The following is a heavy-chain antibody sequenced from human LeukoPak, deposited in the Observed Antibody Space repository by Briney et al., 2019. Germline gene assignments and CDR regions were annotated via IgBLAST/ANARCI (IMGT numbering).Heavy chain of an antibody. J-gene: IGHJ1*01. D-gene: IGHD6-13*01. CDR3: ARDYSSTWLEYFQH. V-gene: IGHV3-9*01. CDR1: GFTFDDYA. Sequence: GGSLRLSCAASGFTFDDYAMHWVRQTPGKGLEWVSGISWNSGSIGYADSVKGRFTISRDNAKNSLYLQMNSLRAEDTALYYCARDYSSTWLEYFQHWGQGTLVTVSS. CDR2: ISWNSGSI.